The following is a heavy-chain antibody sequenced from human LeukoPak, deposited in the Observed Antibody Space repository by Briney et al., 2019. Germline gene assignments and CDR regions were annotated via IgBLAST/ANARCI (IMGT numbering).Heavy chain of an antibody. CDR1: GGSISSSSYY. D-gene: IGHD6-19*01. CDR3: ARGRSSGWAVYNWFDP. J-gene: IGHJ5*02. Sequence: SETLSLTCTVSGGSISSSSYYWGWIRQPPGKGLEWIGSIYYSGSTYYNPSLKSRVTISVDTSKNQFSLKLSSVTAADTAVYYCARGRSSGWAVYNWFDPWGQGTLVTVSS. V-gene: IGHV4-39*01. CDR2: IYYSGST.